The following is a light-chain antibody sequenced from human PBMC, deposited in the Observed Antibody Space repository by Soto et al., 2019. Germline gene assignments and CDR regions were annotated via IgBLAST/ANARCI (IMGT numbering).Light chain of an antibody. CDR1: QTISSW. J-gene: IGKJ1*01. V-gene: IGKV1-5*03. CDR3: QHYNSYSEA. Sequence: DIQMTQSPSTLSGSVGDSVTITCRASQTISSWLAWYQQKPGKAPKLLIYKASTLKSGVPSRFSGSGSGTEFTLTISSLQTDDFATYYCQHYNSYSEAFGQGTKVELK. CDR2: KAS.